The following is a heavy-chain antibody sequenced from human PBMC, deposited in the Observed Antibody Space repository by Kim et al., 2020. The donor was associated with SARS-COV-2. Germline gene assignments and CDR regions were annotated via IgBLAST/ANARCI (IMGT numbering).Heavy chain of an antibody. CDR2: INYSGNT. D-gene: IGHD3-22*01. J-gene: IGHJ4*02. CDR3: ARYQGDTYYYESSGYRRGYYLDY. V-gene: IGHV4-59*01. Sequence: SETLSLTCTVSGGSISGYYWSWIRQPPGKGLEWIGYINYSGNTNSNPSLRGRVTISRDTSRNQFSLKLSSLTAADTAVYYCARYQGDTYYYESSGYRRGYYLDYWGQGTLVPVSA. CDR1: GGSISGYY.